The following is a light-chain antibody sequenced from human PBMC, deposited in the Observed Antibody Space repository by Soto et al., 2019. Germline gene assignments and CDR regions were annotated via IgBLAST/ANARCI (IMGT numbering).Light chain of an antibody. J-gene: IGKJ1*01. CDR3: QKRSNWPLT. Sequence: VLTQSPGTLSLSPGETATLSCRASQTGDSRYLAWYQQRPCQAPRLLIYGESSRATGIPDRFSGSGSGTDLNLTISRLEPEDFAVYYCQKRSNWPLTCGQGTKVDIK. CDR1: QTGDSRY. CDR2: GES. V-gene: IGKV3D-20*02.